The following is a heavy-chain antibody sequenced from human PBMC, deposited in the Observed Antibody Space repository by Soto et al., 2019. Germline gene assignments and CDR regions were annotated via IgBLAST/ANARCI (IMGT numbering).Heavy chain of an antibody. V-gene: IGHV3-66*01. D-gene: IGHD2-21*01. J-gene: IGHJ4*02. CDR1: GSSVSSDF. Sequence: EVQLVESGGGLVQPGGSLGLPFEPPGSSVSSDFMIWVRRAPGKGLDWVSSIYPAGRTFHAESVKGRFTISRDSSKNTLYLQMNSLRVEDTAVYYCASRGDWGQGALVTVSS. CDR3: ASRGD. CDR2: IYPAGRT.